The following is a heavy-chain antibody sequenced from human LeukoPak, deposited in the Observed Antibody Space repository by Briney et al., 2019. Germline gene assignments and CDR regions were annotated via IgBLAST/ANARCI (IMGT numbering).Heavy chain of an antibody. V-gene: IGHV4-30-4*01. J-gene: IGHJ4*02. Sequence: SETLSLTCTVSGGSISSGDYYWSWIRQPPGKGLEWIGYIYYSGSTNYNPSLKSRVTISVDTSKNQFSLKLSSVTAADTAVYYCAREHGGSLFDYWGQGTLVTVSS. CDR3: AREHGGSLFDY. D-gene: IGHD4-23*01. CDR1: GGSISSGDYY. CDR2: IYYSGST.